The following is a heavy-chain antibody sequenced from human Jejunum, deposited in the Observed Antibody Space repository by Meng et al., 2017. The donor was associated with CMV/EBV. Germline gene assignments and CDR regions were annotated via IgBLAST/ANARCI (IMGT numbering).Heavy chain of an antibody. Sequence: GFTFRDDWMTWVRQAPGKGLWWVGRIKSEGSGGTIDYAPPVESRFTISRDDSKNTLYLQMNSLKTEDTGVYYCTRGGPHGSYFDYWGQGALVTVSS. CDR1: GFTFRDDW. CDR2: IKSEGSGGTI. CDR3: TRGGPHGSYFDY. D-gene: IGHD1-26*01. V-gene: IGHV3-15*01. J-gene: IGHJ4*02.